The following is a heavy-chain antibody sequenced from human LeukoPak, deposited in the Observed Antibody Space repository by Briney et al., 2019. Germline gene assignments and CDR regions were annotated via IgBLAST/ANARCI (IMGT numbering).Heavy chain of an antibody. D-gene: IGHD6-13*01. CDR3: ARPELDSSSTDY. Sequence: SETLSLTCTVSGGSSSSSSYYWGWIRQPPGKGLEWIGSIYYSGSTYYNPSLKSRVTISVDTSKNQFSLKLSSVTAADTAVYYCARPELDSSSTDYWGQGTLVTVSS. CDR1: GGSSSSSSYY. V-gene: IGHV4-39*07. CDR2: IYYSGST. J-gene: IGHJ4*02.